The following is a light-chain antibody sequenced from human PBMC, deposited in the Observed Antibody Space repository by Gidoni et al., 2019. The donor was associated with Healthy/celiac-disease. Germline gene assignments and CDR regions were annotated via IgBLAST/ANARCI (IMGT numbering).Light chain of an antibody. V-gene: IGKV3-11*01. CDR1: QSVSSY. Sequence: IVLPPSPATLSLSPGERATLSCRASQSVSSYLAWYQQKPGQAPRLLIYDASNRATGIPARFSGSGSGTDFTLTITSLEPEDFAVYYCQQRSNWPPVLTFGGGTKVEIK. J-gene: IGKJ4*01. CDR2: DAS. CDR3: QQRSNWPPVLT.